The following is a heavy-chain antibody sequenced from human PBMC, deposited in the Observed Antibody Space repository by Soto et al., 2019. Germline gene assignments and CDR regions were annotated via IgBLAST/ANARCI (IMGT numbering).Heavy chain of an antibody. J-gene: IGHJ3*01. V-gene: IGHV1-8*01. CDR2: MNPNSAKT. CDR3: ARYPFTSYCTDGAGSYDALDV. D-gene: IGHD2-8*01. CDR1: GYSFTSYD. Sequence: QVQVVQSGAEVKKPGASVKVSCKASGYSFTSYDVNWVRQATGQGREWMGWMNPNSAKTVYAQKFQGRVTMTRDTSISTAYMELTGLTSEDPAVYSCARYPFTSYCTDGAGSYDALDVWGQGTMVTVSS.